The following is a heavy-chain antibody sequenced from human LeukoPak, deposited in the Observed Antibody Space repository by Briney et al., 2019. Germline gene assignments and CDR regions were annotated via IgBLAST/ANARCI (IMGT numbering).Heavy chain of an antibody. Sequence: PSETLSLTCAVYGGSFSAYYWTWIRQPPRKRLEWIGEINHSGSSNYNSSLRSRVTISVDTSYKQFSLRLSSVTAADTAVYYCAPRGDIEHSYVYGKWFDPWGQGTRVTVSS. V-gene: IGHV4-34*01. CDR2: INHSGSS. J-gene: IGHJ5*02. CDR3: APRGDIEHSYVYGKWFDP. D-gene: IGHD5-18*01. CDR1: GGSFSAYY.